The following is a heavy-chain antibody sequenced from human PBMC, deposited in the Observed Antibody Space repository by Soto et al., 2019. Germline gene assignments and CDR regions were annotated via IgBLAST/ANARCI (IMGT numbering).Heavy chain of an antibody. CDR3: ARGNHGLWFGELPPNWFDP. D-gene: IGHD3-10*01. Sequence: QVQLQQWGAGLLKPSETLSLTCAVYGGSFSGYYWSWIRQPPGKGLEWIGEINHSGSTNYNPSLKSRVTISVDTSKNQFSLKQSSVTAADTAVYYCARGNHGLWFGELPPNWFDPWGQGTLVTVSS. CDR2: INHSGST. CDR1: GGSFSGYY. V-gene: IGHV4-34*01. J-gene: IGHJ5*02.